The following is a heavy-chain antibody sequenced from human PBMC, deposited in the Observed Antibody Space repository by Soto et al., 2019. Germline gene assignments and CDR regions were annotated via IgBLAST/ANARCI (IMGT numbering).Heavy chain of an antibody. CDR3: AKQVDWNPPYYMDV. Sequence: GGSLRLSCAASGFTFSSYAMSWVRQAPGKGLEWVSAISGSGGSTYYADSVKGRFTISRDSSKNTLYLQMNSLRAEDTAVYYCAKQVDWNPPYYMDVWGKGTTVTVSS. CDR2: ISGSGGST. V-gene: IGHV3-23*01. CDR1: GFTFSSYA. J-gene: IGHJ6*03. D-gene: IGHD1-1*01.